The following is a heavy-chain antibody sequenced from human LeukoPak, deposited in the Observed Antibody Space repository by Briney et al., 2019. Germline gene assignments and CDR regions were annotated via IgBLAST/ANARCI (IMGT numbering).Heavy chain of an antibody. J-gene: IGHJ4*02. CDR1: GFTFRTYG. CDR2: ISFDGTYR. V-gene: IGHV3-30*18. Sequence: GGSLRLSCAASGFTFRTYGMHWVRRAPGKGLEWVAVISFDGTYRYYADSVKGRFTISRDNSENTLHLQMNSLRTEDTALYYCAKDWGREFASGSSYLDDWGLGTPVTVSS. D-gene: IGHD3-10*01. CDR3: AKDWGREFASGSSYLDD.